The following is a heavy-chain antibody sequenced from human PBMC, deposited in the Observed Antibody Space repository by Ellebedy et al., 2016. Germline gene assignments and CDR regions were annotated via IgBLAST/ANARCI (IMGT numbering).Heavy chain of an antibody. CDR2: ISFDGSNQ. D-gene: IGHD3-10*01. CDR1: GFTFRSYG. CDR3: AKIYGSGSPASAFDI. J-gene: IGHJ3*02. Sequence: GESLKISXAASGFTFRSYGMHWVRQAPGKGLEWVAIISFDGSNQYYGDSLKGRFTISRDNSKNTVYLQMNSLRVEDTAVYYCAKIYGSGSPASAFDIWGQGTMVTVSS. V-gene: IGHV3-30*18.